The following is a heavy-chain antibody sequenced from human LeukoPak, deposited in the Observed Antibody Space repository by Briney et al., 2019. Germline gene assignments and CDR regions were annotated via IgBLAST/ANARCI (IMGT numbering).Heavy chain of an antibody. CDR3: ARDYWFDP. V-gene: IGHV3-48*04. CDR1: GFTFSSYN. Sequence: QPGGSLRLSCAASGFTFSSYNMNWVRQAPGKGLEWISYISSAGTTKIYADSVKGRFTISRDNAKNSLYLQMNSLRAEDTAVYYCARDYWFDPWGHGTLVTVSS. J-gene: IGHJ5*02. CDR2: ISSAGTTK.